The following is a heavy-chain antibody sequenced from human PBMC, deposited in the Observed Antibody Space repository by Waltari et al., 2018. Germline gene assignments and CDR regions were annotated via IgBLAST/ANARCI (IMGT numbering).Heavy chain of an antibody. CDR3: ASSAKCESSSDACDLVAN. D-gene: IGHD3-16*01. CDR2: IHSSGLT. CDR1: GDSITRALYY. J-gene: IGHJ4*02. Sequence: QVQLQESGPGLVEPSQTLSLTCTVSGDSITRALYYWGWIRQPAGKGLEWIGRIHSSGLTGSKASLQGRVAISRDPSKNQFSLNLSSVTAADTAVYYCASSAKCESSSDACDLVANWGQGTLVTVSS. V-gene: IGHV4-61*02.